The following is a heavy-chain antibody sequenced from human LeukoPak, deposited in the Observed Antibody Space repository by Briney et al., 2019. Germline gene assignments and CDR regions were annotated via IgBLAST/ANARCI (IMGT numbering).Heavy chain of an antibody. CDR1: GFTFSSYA. J-gene: IGHJ4*02. V-gene: IGHV3-23*01. D-gene: IGHD3-22*01. Sequence: GGSLRLSCAASGFTFSSYAMSWVRQAPGKGLEWVSAISGSGGSTYYADSVKGRFTISRDNSKNTLYLQMNSLRAEDTAVYYCAKDDYYDSSGIITHFDYWGQRTLVTVSS. CDR2: ISGSGGST. CDR3: AKDDYYDSSGIITHFDY.